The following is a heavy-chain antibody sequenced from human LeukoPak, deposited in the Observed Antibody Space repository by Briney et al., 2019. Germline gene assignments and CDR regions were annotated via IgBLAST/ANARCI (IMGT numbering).Heavy chain of an antibody. CDR3: ASRYNWNYGPFYYFDY. J-gene: IGHJ4*02. CDR2: INHSGST. CDR1: GGSFSGYY. D-gene: IGHD1-7*01. Sequence: SETLSLTCAVYGGSFSGYYWSWIRQPSGKGLEWIGEINHSGSTNYNPSLKSRVTISVDTSKNQFSLKLSSVTAADTAVYYCASRYNWNYGPFYYFDYWGQGTLVTVSS. V-gene: IGHV4-34*01.